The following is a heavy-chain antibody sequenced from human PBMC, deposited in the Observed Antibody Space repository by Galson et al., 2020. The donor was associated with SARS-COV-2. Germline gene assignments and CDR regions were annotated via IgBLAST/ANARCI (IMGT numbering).Heavy chain of an antibody. Sequence: GESLRLSCAASGFTFSNYAMSWVRQAPGKGLEWVSGFGGTGSTNYADSVKGRFTISRDNSKSTLYLQVNSLRVEDPAVYHCAKAGRQYGDYDYFVSWGQGTVVTVTP. J-gene: IGHJ4*02. D-gene: IGHD4-17*01. V-gene: IGHV3-23*01. CDR1: GFTFSNYA. CDR2: FGGTGST. CDR3: AKAGRQYGDYDYFVS.